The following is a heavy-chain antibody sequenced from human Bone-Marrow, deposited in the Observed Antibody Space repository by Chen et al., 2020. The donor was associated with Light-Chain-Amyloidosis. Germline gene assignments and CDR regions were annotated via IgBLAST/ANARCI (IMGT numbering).Heavy chain of an antibody. CDR1: GFAFSSYA. CDR3: AKDISYDDILPGYPADAFDI. J-gene: IGHJ3*02. Sequence: EVQLAESGGGLLQREGSLRLSCAASGFAFSSYAMSWVRQAPGKGLEWVSTISGSGGSRYYGDSVKGRLTISRDNSKNALFLQMNSLRAEDTAVYYCAKDISYDDILPGYPADAFDIWGQGTMVTVSS. D-gene: IGHD3-9*01. V-gene: IGHV3-23*04. CDR2: ISGSGGSR.